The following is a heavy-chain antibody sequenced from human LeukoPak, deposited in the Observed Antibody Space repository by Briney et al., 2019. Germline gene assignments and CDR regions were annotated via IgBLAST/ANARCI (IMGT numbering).Heavy chain of an antibody. CDR2: IIPIFGTA. D-gene: IGHD4-17*01. J-gene: IGHJ4*02. Sequence: ASVKVSCKASGGTFSSYAISWVRQAPGQGLEWMGGIIPIFGTANYAQKFQGRVTITADESTSTAYMELSSLRSEDTAVYYCARVGVYGDYSIDYCGQGTLVTVSS. CDR3: ARVGVYGDYSIDY. V-gene: IGHV1-69*13. CDR1: GGTFSSYA.